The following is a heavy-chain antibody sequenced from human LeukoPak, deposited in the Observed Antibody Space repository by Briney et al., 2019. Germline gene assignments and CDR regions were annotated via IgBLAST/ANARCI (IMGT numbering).Heavy chain of an antibody. CDR3: ARVRYYDGSGSTRLYYFDY. V-gene: IGHV1-8*01. CDR1: GYTFTSYD. J-gene: IGHJ4*02. D-gene: IGHD3-10*01. Sequence: ASVKVSCKASGYTFTSYDINWVRQATGQGLEWMGWMNPNSGNTGYAQKFQGRVTMTRNTSISTAYMELSSLRSEDTAVYYCARVRYYDGSGSTRLYYFDYWGQGTLVTVSS. CDR2: MNPNSGNT.